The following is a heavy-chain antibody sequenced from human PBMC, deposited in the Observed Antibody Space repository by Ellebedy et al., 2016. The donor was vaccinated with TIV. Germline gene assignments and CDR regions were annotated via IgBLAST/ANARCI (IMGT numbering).Heavy chain of an antibody. CDR1: GASIRNSGW. V-gene: IGHV4-4*02. Sequence: SETLSLXXTVSGASIRNSGWWGWVRLPPGKGLEWIVQIFHSGGTTSNPSLKSRVTISVDQSRNQFSLNLDSVTAADTAVYYCARVQLNTVATFPVTYFDLWGRGTLVSVSS. CDR2: IFHSGGT. D-gene: IGHD4-17*01. CDR3: ARVQLNTVATFPVTYFDL. J-gene: IGHJ2*01.